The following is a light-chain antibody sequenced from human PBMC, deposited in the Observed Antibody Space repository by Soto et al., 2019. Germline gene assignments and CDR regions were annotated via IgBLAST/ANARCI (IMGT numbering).Light chain of an antibody. Sequence: DIQMTQSPSTLAGSLGERVPITCRASQTISSWVAWYQQKPGRAPKLLIYKASTLKGGVPSRFSGSGSGTEFTLTISSLPPDDFETYYCQHYNSYSEACGQGTKVDIK. CDR2: KAS. CDR3: QHYNSYSEA. J-gene: IGKJ1*01. V-gene: IGKV1-5*03. CDR1: QTISSW.